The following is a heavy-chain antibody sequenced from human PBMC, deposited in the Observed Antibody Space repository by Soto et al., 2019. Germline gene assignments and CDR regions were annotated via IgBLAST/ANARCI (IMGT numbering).Heavy chain of an antibody. CDR2: IIPIFGTA. V-gene: IGHV1-69*06. Sequence: QVQLVQSGAEVKKTGSSVEVSCKASGGTFSSYAISWVRQSPGQGLEWMGGIIPIFGTANYAQKFQGRVTITADKSTSTAYMELSSLRSEDTAVYYCAGDCSGGSCYFRDWFDPWGQGTLVTVSS. CDR3: AGDCSGGSCYFRDWFDP. CDR1: GGTFSSYA. J-gene: IGHJ5*02. D-gene: IGHD2-15*01.